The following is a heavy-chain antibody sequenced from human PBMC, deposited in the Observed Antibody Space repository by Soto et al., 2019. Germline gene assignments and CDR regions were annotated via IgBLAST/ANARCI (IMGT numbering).Heavy chain of an antibody. V-gene: IGHV4-59*01. D-gene: IGHD6-13*01. CDR2: IYYSGST. CDR3: ARELEFIAAAGGDAFDI. Sequence: SETLSLTCTVSGGSISSYYWSWIRQPPGKGLEWIGYIYYSGSTNYNPSLNSRVTISVDTSKNQFSLKLSSVTAADTAVYYCARELEFIAAAGGDAFDIWGQGTMVTVSS. J-gene: IGHJ3*02. CDR1: GGSISSYY.